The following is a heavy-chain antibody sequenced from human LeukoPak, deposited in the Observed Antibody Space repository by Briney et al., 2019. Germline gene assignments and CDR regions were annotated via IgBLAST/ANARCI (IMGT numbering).Heavy chain of an antibody. CDR1: GFTFSSYA. Sequence: GGSLRLSCAASGFTFSSYAMSWDRQAPGKGLEWVSLIGGSGSATYYADSVKGRFTISRDNSKNTLHLQMNSLRAEDTAVYYCAKSVTGPNSGSDYWGQGTLVTVSS. CDR3: AKSVTGPNSGSDY. V-gene: IGHV3-23*01. J-gene: IGHJ4*02. CDR2: IGGSGSAT. D-gene: IGHD1-26*01.